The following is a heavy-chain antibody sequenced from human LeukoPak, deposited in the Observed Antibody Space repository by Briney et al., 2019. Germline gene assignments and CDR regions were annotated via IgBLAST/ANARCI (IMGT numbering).Heavy chain of an antibody. V-gene: IGHV3-74*01. CDR3: TKDLTGKEDY. D-gene: IGHD1-20*01. CDR2: IDTDGTIT. Sequence: GGSLRLSCSGSGYIFSSYWMHWVRQAPGEGLVWVSRIDTDGTITTYADSVKGRFTISRDNAKNTLYLQMNTLRIGDTGVYYCTKDLTGKEDYWGQGTLVTVSS. J-gene: IGHJ4*02. CDR1: GYIFSSYW.